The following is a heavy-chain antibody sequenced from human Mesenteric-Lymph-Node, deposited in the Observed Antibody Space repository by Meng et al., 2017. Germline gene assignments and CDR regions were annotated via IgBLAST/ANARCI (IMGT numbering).Heavy chain of an antibody. CDR3: ARDLTPAYYYDSTGSPNAFDI. D-gene: IGHD3-22*01. Sequence: SVKVSCKASGGTLSSYSISWVRQAPGQGLEWMGGIIPIFGTANYAQKFQGRVTITTDESTSTAYMALSSLRSEDTAVYYCARDLTPAYYYDSTGSPNAFDIWGQGTMVTVSS. CDR1: GGTLSSYS. CDR2: IIPIFGTA. J-gene: IGHJ3*02. V-gene: IGHV1-69*05.